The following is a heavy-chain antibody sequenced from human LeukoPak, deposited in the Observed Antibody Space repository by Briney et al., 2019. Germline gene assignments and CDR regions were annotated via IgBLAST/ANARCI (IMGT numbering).Heavy chain of an antibody. V-gene: IGHV4-39*07. CDR2: IFYRGST. CDR1: GGSISSSSYY. J-gene: IGHJ5*02. D-gene: IGHD3-10*01. Sequence: SETLSLTCTVFGGSISSSSYYGGWIRQPPGEGLEWIGSIFYRGSTYYNPSRKSRITITVDTSKNQFSLNLTSVTAADTAVYYCARCPPFCYGPGTFRGWFDPWGQGTLVTVSS. CDR3: ARCPPFCYGPGTFRGWFDP.